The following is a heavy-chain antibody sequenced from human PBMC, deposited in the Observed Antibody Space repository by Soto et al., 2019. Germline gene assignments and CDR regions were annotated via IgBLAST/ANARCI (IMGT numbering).Heavy chain of an antibody. CDR2: IDTSGTP. J-gene: IGHJ6*02. Sequence: SETLSLTCTVSGGSISSYYVSWIRQSAGKGLEWIGRIDTSGTPNYNPSLKSRVTISVDTSKNQFSLKLSSVTAADTAVYYCAKEPVSITIFGVSGMDVWGRGTTVTVSS. CDR3: AKEPVSITIFGVSGMDV. D-gene: IGHD3-3*01. CDR1: GGSISSYY. V-gene: IGHV4-4*07.